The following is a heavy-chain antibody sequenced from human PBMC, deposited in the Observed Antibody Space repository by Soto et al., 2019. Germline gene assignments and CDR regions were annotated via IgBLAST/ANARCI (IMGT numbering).Heavy chain of an antibody. V-gene: IGHV3-23*01. J-gene: IGHJ6*03. D-gene: IGHD3-9*01. CDR1: GVTFSNYA. Sequence: EVQLLESGGGLVQPGGSLRLSCAASGVTFSNYAMRWVRQAPGQGLEWVSAISKYGRSTYYADSVTGRFTISRDSSKNTLYLQMNSLRAEDTAVYYCAKHYDILTGYYTGYYYYYMDVWGKGTTVTVSS. CDR2: ISKYGRST. CDR3: AKHYDILTGYYTGYYYYYMDV.